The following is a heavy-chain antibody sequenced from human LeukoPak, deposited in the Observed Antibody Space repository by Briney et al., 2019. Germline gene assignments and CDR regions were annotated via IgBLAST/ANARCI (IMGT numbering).Heavy chain of an antibody. CDR3: ARRGDYGDYPFDY. CDR1: DGSITISNW. D-gene: IGHD4-17*01. J-gene: IGHJ4*02. CDR2: IYHSGAT. Sequence: PSGSLSLTCAVSDGSITISNWWNWVRQPPGKGLEWIGEIYHSGATNYSASLKSRVTMSMNSSKNQFSLKLTSVTAADTAVYYCARRGDYGDYPFDYWGQGILVTVSS. V-gene: IGHV4-4*02.